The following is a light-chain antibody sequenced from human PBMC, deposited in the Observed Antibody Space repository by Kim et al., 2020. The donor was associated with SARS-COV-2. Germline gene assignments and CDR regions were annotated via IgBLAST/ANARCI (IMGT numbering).Light chain of an antibody. Sequence: GQKVTMSDSVGRSNSGSSSVGCYQQGPGTAPNRLIYTDDQRPSGVPGRFSGSRSGTSASLAISGLQSEDEADYYCATWDDSLNAGVFGGGTQQTVL. J-gene: IGLJ3*02. CDR1: RSNSGSSS. CDR3: ATWDDSLNAGV. V-gene: IGLV1-44*01. CDR2: TDD.